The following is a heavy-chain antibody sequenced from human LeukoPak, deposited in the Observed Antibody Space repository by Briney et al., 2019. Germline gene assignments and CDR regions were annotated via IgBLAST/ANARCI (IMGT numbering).Heavy chain of an antibody. CDR1: EFTFSSYA. CDR3: AKDRNGWPTNFDS. J-gene: IGHJ4*02. V-gene: IGHV3-23*01. D-gene: IGHD6-19*01. CDR2: ISGSGEST. Sequence: GGSLRLSCAASEFTFSSYAMSWVRQAPGKGLEWVSAISGSGESTYYGDSVKGRFTISRDNSKNTLYLQMNSLRAEDTAVYYCAKDRNGWPTNFDSGGQGTLVTVSA.